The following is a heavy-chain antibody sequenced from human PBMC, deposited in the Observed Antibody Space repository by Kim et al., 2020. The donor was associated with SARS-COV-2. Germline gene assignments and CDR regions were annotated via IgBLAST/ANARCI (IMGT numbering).Heavy chain of an antibody. V-gene: IGHV4-59*08. J-gene: IGHJ5*02. D-gene: IGHD3-3*01. CDR3: ARLRFLEWLEPGPKFDP. Sequence: SETLSLTCTVSGGSISSYYWSWIRQPPGKGLEWIGYIYYSGSTNYNPSLKSRVTISVDTSKNQFSLKLSSVTAADTAVYYCARLRFLEWLEPGPKFDPWGQGTLVTVSS. CDR1: GGSISSYY. CDR2: IYYSGST.